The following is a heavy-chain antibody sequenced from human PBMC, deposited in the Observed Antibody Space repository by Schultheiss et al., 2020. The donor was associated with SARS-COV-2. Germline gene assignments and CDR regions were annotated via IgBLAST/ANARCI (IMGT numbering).Heavy chain of an antibody. CDR3: AKLRPYFTFNPWGSV. Sequence: SETLSLTCAVYGGSFSGYYWSWIRQPPGKGLEWIGEINHSGGAHYNPSLTSPVTISLDTSKNQFSLTLTSVTAADTAFYFCAKLRPYFTFNPWGSVWSQGTLVTVSS. CDR1: GGSFSGYY. V-gene: IGHV4-34*01. CDR2: INHSGGA. J-gene: IGHJ4*02. D-gene: IGHD3-9*01.